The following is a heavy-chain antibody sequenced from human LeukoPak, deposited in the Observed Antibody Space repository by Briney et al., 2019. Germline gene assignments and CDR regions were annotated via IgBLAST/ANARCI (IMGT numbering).Heavy chain of an antibody. CDR1: GGSISSYY. V-gene: IGHV4-59*08. Sequence: NPSETLSLTCTVSGGSISSYYWSWIRQPPGKGLEWIGYIYYSGSTNYNPSLKSRVTISVDTSKNQFSLKLSSVTAADTAVYYCARGQDSSGYYPDFDYWGQGTLVTVSS. CDR2: IYYSGST. CDR3: ARGQDSSGYYPDFDY. J-gene: IGHJ4*02. D-gene: IGHD3-22*01.